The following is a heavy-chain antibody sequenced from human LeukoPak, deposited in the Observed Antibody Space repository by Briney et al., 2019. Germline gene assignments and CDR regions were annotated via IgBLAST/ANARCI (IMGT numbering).Heavy chain of an antibody. D-gene: IGHD1-26*01. CDR2: INPNSGGT. Sequence: ASVKVSCKASGYTFTGYYMHWVRQAPGQGLEWMGWINPNSGGTNYAQKFQGRVTMTRDTSISTAYMELSRLRSDDTAVYYCASPGGGVVGATSGYGMDVWGQGTTVTVSS. V-gene: IGHV1-2*02. CDR3: ASPGGGVVGATSGYGMDV. J-gene: IGHJ6*02. CDR1: GYTFTGYY.